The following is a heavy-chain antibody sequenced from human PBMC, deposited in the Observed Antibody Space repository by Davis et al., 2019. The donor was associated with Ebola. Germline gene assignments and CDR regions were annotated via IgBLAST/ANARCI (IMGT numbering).Heavy chain of an antibody. CDR1: GFTFSSYW. V-gene: IGHV3-7*03. CDR2: IKQDGSEK. J-gene: IGHJ4*02. CDR3: ARAGVIGDYLLDY. Sequence: GESLKISCAASGFTFSSYWMSWVRQAPGKGLEWVANIKQDGSEKYYVDSVKGRFTISRDNAKNSLYLQMNSLRAEDTAVYYCARAGVIGDYLLDYWGQGTLVTVSS. D-gene: IGHD4-17*01.